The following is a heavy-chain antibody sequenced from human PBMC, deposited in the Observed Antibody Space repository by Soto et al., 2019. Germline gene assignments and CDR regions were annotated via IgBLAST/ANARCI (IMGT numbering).Heavy chain of an antibody. J-gene: IGHJ5*02. V-gene: IGHV4-39*02. CDR2: INYSGTT. D-gene: IGHD3-16*01. CDR3: ARRGPVGGIYCLGP. Sequence: SETLSLTCTVSGGSISSNSDYWGWIRQPPGKGLEWIGSINYSGTTYYNPSLNTRVTVSVDTSKNHFSLTLSSVTAADTAVYYWARRGPVGGIYCLGPGGKGPLVTVPS. CDR1: GGSISSNSDY.